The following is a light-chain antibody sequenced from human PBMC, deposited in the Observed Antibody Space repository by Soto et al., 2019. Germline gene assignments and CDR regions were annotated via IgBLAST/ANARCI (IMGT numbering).Light chain of an antibody. CDR1: SSDLAIYNY. J-gene: IGLJ1*01. CDR3: SSYTDSSNYV. V-gene: IGLV2-14*01. Sequence: QSVLTQPASVSGSPGQSITISCTGTSSDLAIYNYVSWYQRQPGKAPKLMIYQATNRPSGVSNRFSGSRSGNTASLTISGLQAEDEADYYCSSYTDSSNYVFGTGTKVTVL. CDR2: QAT.